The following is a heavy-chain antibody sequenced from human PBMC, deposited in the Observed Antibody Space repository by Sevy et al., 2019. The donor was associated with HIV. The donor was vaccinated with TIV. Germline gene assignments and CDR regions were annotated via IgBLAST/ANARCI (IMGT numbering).Heavy chain of an antibody. D-gene: IGHD3-22*01. J-gene: IGHJ5*02. CDR3: AREIITMIVVVHRHNWFDP. CDR1: GGTFSSYA. CDR2: IIPIFGTA. Sequence: ASVKVSCKASGGTFSSYAISWVRQAPGQGLEWMGGIIPIFGTANYAQKFQGRVTITADESTSTAYMELSSPRSEDTAVYYCAREIITMIVVVHRHNWFDPWGQGTLVTVSS. V-gene: IGHV1-69*13.